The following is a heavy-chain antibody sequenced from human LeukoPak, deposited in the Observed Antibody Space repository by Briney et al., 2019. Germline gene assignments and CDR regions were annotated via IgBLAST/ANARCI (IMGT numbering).Heavy chain of an antibody. CDR1: GFTFRTYR. J-gene: IGHJ4*02. CDR3: VKGGVAGTKNFDY. D-gene: IGHD6-19*01. V-gene: IGHV3-74*01. Sequence: GGSLRLSCAASGFTFRTYRMHWVRQAPGKGLLWVSRINLDGATTSYADSVKGRFTISRDNAKNTLYMQMNSLRVEDTAVYYCVKGGVAGTKNFDYWGQGTLVTVSS. CDR2: INLDGATT.